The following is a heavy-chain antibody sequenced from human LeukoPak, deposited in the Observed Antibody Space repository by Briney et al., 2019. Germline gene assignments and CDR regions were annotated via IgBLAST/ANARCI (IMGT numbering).Heavy chain of an antibody. CDR2: ISGSGGST. V-gene: IGHV3-23*01. CDR3: AKDGGSGYYYFDY. CDR1: GFTFSSYA. D-gene: IGHD3-22*01. J-gene: IGHJ4*02. Sequence: PGGSLRLSCAASGFTFSSYAMSWVRQAPGKGLEWVSAISGSGGSTYYADSVKGRFTISRDNSKNTLYVQMNSLRAEDTGVYYCAKDGGSGYYYFDYWGQGTLVTVSS.